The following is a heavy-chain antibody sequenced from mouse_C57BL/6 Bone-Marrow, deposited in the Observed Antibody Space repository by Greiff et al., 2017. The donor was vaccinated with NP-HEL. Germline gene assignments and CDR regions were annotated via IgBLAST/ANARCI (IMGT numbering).Heavy chain of an antibody. CDR3: ATIGGY. CDR1: GFTFSSYG. V-gene: IGHV5-6*01. CDR2: ISSGGSYT. J-gene: IGHJ2*01. Sequence: EVKLVESGGDLVKPGGSLKLSCAASGFTFSSYGMSWVRQTPDKRLEWVATISSGGSYTYYPDSVKGRFTISRDNAKNTLYLQMSSLKSEDTAMYYCATIGGYWGQGTTLTVSS. D-gene: IGHD2-14*01.